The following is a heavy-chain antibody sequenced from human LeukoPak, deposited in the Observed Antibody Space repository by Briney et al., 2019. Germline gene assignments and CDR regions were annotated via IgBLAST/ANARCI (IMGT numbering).Heavy chain of an antibody. CDR2: ISGSGDHT. V-gene: IGHV3-23*01. Sequence: GGSLRLSCAASGFTFSSFAMSWVRQAPEKGLEWVSAISGSGDHTYYADSVKGRFTISRDNAKKSLYLQMNSLRAEDTAVYYCVRTAGRDGGIWGQGTLVTVSS. CDR3: VRTAGRDGGI. CDR1: GFTFSSFA. J-gene: IGHJ4*02. D-gene: IGHD1-1*01.